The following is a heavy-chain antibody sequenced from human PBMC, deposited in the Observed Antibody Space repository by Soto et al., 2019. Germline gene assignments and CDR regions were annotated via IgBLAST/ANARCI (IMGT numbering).Heavy chain of an antibody. Sequence: PSETLSLTCTVSGGSVSSGSYYWSWIRQPPGKGLEWIGYIYYSGSTNYNPSLKSRVTISVDTSKNQFSLKLSSVTAADTAVYYCAREAIFPADSSSWYGGGYYYYGMDVWGQGTTVTVSS. CDR2: IYYSGST. CDR1: GGSVSSGSYY. D-gene: IGHD6-13*01. CDR3: AREAIFPADSSSWYGGGYYYYGMDV. V-gene: IGHV4-61*01. J-gene: IGHJ6*02.